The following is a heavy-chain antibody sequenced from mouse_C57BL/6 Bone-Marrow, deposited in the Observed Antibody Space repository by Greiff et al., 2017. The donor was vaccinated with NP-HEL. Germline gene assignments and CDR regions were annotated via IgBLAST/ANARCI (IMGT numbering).Heavy chain of an antibody. Sequence: EVKLEESGPGLVKPSQSLSLTCSVTGYSITSGYYWNWIRQFPGNKLEWMGYISYDGSNNYNPSLKNRISITRDTSKNQFFLKLNSVTTEDTATYYCARGLRHPDYWGQGTTLTVSS. J-gene: IGHJ2*01. D-gene: IGHD2-12*01. V-gene: IGHV3-6*01. CDR1: GYSITSGYY. CDR3: ARGLRHPDY. CDR2: ISYDGSN.